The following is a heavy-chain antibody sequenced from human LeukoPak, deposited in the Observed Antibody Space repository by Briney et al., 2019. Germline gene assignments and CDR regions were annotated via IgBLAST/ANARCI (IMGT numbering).Heavy chain of an antibody. V-gene: IGHV3-64*01. Sequence: GGSLRLSYAASGFTFSSYAMHWVRQAPGKGLEYDSVISSNGGSTYYANSVKGRFTISRDNAKNALYLQMNSLRAEDTAVYYCARAGGNIIVVPAAIWFDPWGQGTLVTVSS. J-gene: IGHJ5*02. CDR3: ARAGGNIIVVPAAIWFDP. D-gene: IGHD2-2*01. CDR2: ISSNGGST. CDR1: GFTFSSYA.